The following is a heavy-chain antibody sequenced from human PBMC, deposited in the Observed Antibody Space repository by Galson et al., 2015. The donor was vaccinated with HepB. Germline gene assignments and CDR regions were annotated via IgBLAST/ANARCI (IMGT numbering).Heavy chain of an antibody. CDR2: INPNSGGT. Sequence: PGQGLEWMGRINPNSGGTNYAQKFQGRVTMTRDTSISTAYMELSRLRSDDTAVYYCARNSRFRYSGSYSVYMDVWGKGTTVTVSS. V-gene: IGHV1-2*06. CDR3: ARNSRFRYSGSYSVYMDV. J-gene: IGHJ6*03. D-gene: IGHD1-26*01.